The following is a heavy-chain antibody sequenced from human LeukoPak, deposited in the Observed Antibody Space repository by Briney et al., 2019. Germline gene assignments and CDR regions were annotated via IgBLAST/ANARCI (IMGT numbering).Heavy chain of an antibody. Sequence: PGGSLRLSCSASGFTFSSYAMHWVRQAPGKGLEYVSAISSNGGSTYYADSVKGRFTISRDNSKNTLYLQMSSLRAEDTAVYYCGKGSYDFWSGYYDYWGQGTLVTVSS. CDR1: GFTFSSYA. CDR2: ISSNGGST. CDR3: GKGSYDFWSGYYDY. D-gene: IGHD3-3*01. J-gene: IGHJ4*02. V-gene: IGHV3-64D*09.